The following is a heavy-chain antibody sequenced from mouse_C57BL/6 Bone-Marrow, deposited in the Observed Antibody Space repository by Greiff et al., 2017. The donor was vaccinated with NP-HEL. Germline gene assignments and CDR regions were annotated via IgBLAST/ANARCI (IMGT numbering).Heavy chain of an antibody. CDR2: IDPENGDT. Sequence: DVKLVESGAELVRPGASVKLSCTASGFNIKDDYMHWVKQRPEQGLEWIGWIDPENGDTEYASKFQGKATITADTSSNTAYLQLSSLTSEDTAVYYCTYIYYDYWGQGTTLTVSS. CDR1: GFNIKDDY. V-gene: IGHV14-4*01. J-gene: IGHJ2*01. CDR3: TYIYYDY.